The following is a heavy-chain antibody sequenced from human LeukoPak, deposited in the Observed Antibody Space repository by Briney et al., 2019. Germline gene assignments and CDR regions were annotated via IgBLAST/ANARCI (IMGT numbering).Heavy chain of an antibody. J-gene: IGHJ6*02. CDR2: IDEKRRT. CDR3: ARVRRWLQGYGMDV. Sequence: PSETLSLTCAVYGSFSDHSWSWVRQPPGKGLEWIGEIDEKRRTSYSPSLTSRVTMSVDTSKNQFSLKLSSVTAADTAVYYCARVRRWLQGYGMDVWGQGTTVTVSS. V-gene: IGHV4-34*01. D-gene: IGHD5-24*01. CDR1: GSFSDHS.